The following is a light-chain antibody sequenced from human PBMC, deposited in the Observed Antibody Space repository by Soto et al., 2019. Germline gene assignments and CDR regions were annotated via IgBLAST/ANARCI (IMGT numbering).Light chain of an antibody. CDR1: QNIHSW. CDR2: KAS. CDR3: HQYNGTSPTP. J-gene: IGKJ5*01. V-gene: IGKV1-5*03. Sequence: DIQMTQSPSTLYGSIGDRVTITCRASQNIHSWVAWYQQRPGKAPRLLIYKASTLESGVSSRFSGSGSGTEFTLTITDLQPDDFATYYCHQYNGTSPTPFGHEIRLAIK.